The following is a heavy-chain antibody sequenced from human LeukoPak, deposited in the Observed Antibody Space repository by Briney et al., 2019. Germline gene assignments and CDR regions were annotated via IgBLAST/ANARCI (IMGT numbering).Heavy chain of an antibody. CDR1: GFTFNSYA. D-gene: IGHD3-9*01. Sequence: GGSLRLSCAASGFTFNSYAMSWVRQAPEKGLEWVATISGSGGGTYYADSVKGRFTISRDNSKNTLYLQMNSLRAEDTAVYYCAKVPNYDILTGFVDYWGQGTLVTVSS. J-gene: IGHJ4*02. V-gene: IGHV3-23*01. CDR2: ISGSGGGT. CDR3: AKVPNYDILTGFVDY.